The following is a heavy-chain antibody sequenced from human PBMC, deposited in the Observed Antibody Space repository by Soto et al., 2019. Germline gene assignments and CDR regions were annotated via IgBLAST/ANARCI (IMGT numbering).Heavy chain of an antibody. J-gene: IGHJ4*02. CDR2: IYYSGIT. D-gene: IGHD4-4*01. Sequence: PSETLSLTCTVSGSSISSDHCYWSWIRQPPGKCLEWIGYIYYSGITYYKPSLKSRITISLDTSKSQFSLRLSSVTAADTAVYYCARGGYSNYYLRKFYFDYWGRGTLVTVYS. V-gene: IGHV4-30-4*01. CDR3: ARGGYSNYYLRKFYFDY. CDR1: GSSISSDHCY.